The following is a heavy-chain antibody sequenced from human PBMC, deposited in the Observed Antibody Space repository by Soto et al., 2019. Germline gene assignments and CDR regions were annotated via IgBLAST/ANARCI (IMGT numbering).Heavy chain of an antibody. CDR2: IYWDDDK. Sequence: QITLKESGPTLVKPTQTLTLTCTFSGFSLTTSGVGVGWIRQPPGKALEWLALIYWDDDKGYSPSLKSRLTITKDTSRNQVVLTMTNMDPVDTATCFCAHRDGCGEFDSWGQGTLGTVSS. V-gene: IGHV2-5*02. CDR3: AHRDGCGEFDS. D-gene: IGHD3-10*01. J-gene: IGHJ5*01. CDR1: GFSLTTSGVG.